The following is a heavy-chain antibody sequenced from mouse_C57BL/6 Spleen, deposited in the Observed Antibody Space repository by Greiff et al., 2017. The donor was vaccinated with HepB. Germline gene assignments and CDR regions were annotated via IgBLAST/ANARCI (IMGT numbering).Heavy chain of an antibody. CDR1: GYSFTGYF. CDR2: INPYNGDT. D-gene: IGHD1-1*01. CDR3: ARTTVVAPLAMDY. J-gene: IGHJ4*01. Sequence: EVKLMESGPELVKPGASVKISCKASGYSFTGYFMNWVKQSHGKSLEWIGRINPYNGDTFYNQKFKGKATLTVDKSSSTAHMELLSLTSEDFAVYYCARTTVVAPLAMDYWGQGTSVTVSS. V-gene: IGHV1-37*01.